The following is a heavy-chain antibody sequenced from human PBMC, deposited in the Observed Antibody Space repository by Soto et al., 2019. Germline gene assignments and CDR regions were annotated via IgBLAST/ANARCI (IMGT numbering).Heavy chain of an antibody. CDR3: AGETSDYDFLAAPTTFDF. CDR2: INYSGST. Sequence: SETLSLTCTVSGGSISSSSYYWGWIRQPPGKGLEWIGEINYSGSTDYNPSLMGRVTISVDTSRKQISLTLTSVTAADTAVYYCAGETSDYDFLAAPTTFDFWGQGTMVTVSS. V-gene: IGHV4-39*07. J-gene: IGHJ3*01. CDR1: GGSISSSSYY. D-gene: IGHD3-9*01.